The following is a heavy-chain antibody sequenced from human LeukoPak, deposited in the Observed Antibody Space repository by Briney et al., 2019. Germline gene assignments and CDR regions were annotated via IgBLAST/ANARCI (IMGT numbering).Heavy chain of an antibody. CDR2: FYPGDSDT. V-gene: IGHV5-51*01. D-gene: IGHD3-9*01. CDR3: ARAGILTGNPLVWFDP. J-gene: IGHJ5*02. Sequence: GESLKISCKGSGYRFTSYRIGWVPQIPGKGLEWIGIFYPGDSDTRYSPSFQGQVTISADKSISTAYLQWSSLKASDTAMYYCARAGILTGNPLVWFDPWGQGTLVTVSS. CDR1: GYRFTSYR.